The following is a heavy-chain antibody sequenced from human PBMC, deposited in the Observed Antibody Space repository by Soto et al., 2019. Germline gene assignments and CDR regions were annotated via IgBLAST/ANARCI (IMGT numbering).Heavy chain of an antibody. CDR2: IIPIFGTA. D-gene: IGHD3-10*01. V-gene: IGHV1-69*01. CDR1: GGTFSSYA. Sequence: QVQLVQSGAEVKKPGSSVKVSCKASGGTFSSYAISWVRQAPGQGLEWMGGIIPIFGTANYAQKFQGRVKITADESTSTAYMELSSLRSEDTVVYYCARADTMVRGVIIMPFDYWGHGPLVPVSS. CDR3: ARADTMVRGVIIMPFDY. J-gene: IGHJ4*01.